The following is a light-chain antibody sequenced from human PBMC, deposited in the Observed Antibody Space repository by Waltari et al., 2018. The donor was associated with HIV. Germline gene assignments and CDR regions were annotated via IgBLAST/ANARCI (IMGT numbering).Light chain of an antibody. Sequence: QSALSQPASVSASPGQSVAISCSGSASDIGCYHYVSWYQQHPDKTPRLILFDVNNRPSGISDRFSGSKSGTTASLTISTVETDDEADYYCASYTVNSTGVFGSGTKLTVL. CDR2: DVN. CDR3: ASYTVNSTGV. CDR1: ASDIGCYHY. J-gene: IGLJ1*01. V-gene: IGLV2-14*03.